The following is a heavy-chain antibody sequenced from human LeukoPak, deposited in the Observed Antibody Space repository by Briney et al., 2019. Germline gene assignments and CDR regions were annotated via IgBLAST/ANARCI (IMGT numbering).Heavy chain of an antibody. J-gene: IGHJ4*02. CDR1: GGTFSSYA. CDR3: ASGIAAAGAFDY. V-gene: IGHV1-69*05. D-gene: IGHD6-13*01. CDR2: IIPIFGTA. Sequence: ASVKVSCKASGGTFSSYAISWVRQAPGQGLEWMGGIIPIFGTANYAQKFQGRVTITTDESTSTAYMELSSLRSEDTAVYYCASGIAAAGAFDYWGKGTLVTVSS.